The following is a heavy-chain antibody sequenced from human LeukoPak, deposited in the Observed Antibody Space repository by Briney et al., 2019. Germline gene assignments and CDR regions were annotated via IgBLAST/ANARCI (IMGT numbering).Heavy chain of an antibody. CDR3: TREREHGTQDS. CDR1: GVSFTDYY. V-gene: IGHV4-39*07. J-gene: IGHJ4*02. Sequence: SETLCLSCAVSGVSFTDYYWGWIRRPPGEGLEWIGSIYYRGNTSYNPSPRNGVSISIDTSTGQFSLILISMTAAATALYFCTREREHGTQDSWGQGTLVTVS. D-gene: IGHD1-26*01. CDR2: IYYRGNT.